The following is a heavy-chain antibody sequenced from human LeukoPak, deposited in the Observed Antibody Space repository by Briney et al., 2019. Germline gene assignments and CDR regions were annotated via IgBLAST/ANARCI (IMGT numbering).Heavy chain of an antibody. Sequence: GESLKISCKGSGYSFTSYWIGWVRQMPGKGLEWMGIIYPGDSDTRYSPSFQGQVTISADKSISTAYLQWSSLKASDTAMYYCARQLRAGYCSGGSCSPETFDIWGQGTMVTVSS. D-gene: IGHD2-15*01. CDR1: GYSFTSYW. CDR2: IYPGDSDT. CDR3: ARQLRAGYCSGGSCSPETFDI. V-gene: IGHV5-51*01. J-gene: IGHJ3*02.